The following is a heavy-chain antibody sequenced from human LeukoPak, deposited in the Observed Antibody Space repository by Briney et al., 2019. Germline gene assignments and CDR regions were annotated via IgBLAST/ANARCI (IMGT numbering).Heavy chain of an antibody. J-gene: IGHJ4*02. D-gene: IGHD3-10*01. Sequence: GGSLRLSCAASGFTFRRRWMSWVRQAPGKGLEWVANINEDGREKYYVDSVKGRFTISRDNAKNSLFLQMNSLRAEDTAVYYCSRVVGLNYGSSDYWGQGTLVTVSS. CDR2: INEDGREK. CDR1: GFTFRRRW. CDR3: SRVVGLNYGSSDY. V-gene: IGHV3-7*01.